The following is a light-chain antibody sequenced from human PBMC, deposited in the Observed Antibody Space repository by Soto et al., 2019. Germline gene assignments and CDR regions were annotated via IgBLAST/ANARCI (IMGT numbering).Light chain of an antibody. CDR3: QQYNNWPPYT. J-gene: IGKJ2*01. V-gene: IGKV3-15*01. CDR1: QSVSSN. Sequence: EIVMTQSPATLSVSPGERATLSCRASQSVSSNLVWYQQKPGQAPRLLIYGASTRATGIPARFSGSGSGTEFTITISSLQSEDFAVYYCQQYNNWPPYTVGQGTKLEIK. CDR2: GAS.